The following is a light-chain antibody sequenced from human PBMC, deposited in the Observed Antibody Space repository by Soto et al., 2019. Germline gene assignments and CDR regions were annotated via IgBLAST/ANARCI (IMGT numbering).Light chain of an antibody. Sequence: EIVMTQSPATLSVSPGERATLSCRASQSVRSNLAWYPQKPGQAPRLLIYGASTRATGIPARFSGSGSGTEFTLTISSLQSEDLAVYHCQQYNNWPLTFGPGTKVDSK. CDR2: GAS. J-gene: IGKJ3*01. V-gene: IGKV3-15*01. CDR3: QQYNNWPLT. CDR1: QSVRSN.